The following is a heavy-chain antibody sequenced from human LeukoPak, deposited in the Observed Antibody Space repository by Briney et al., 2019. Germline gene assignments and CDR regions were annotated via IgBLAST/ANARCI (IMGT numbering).Heavy chain of an antibody. V-gene: IGHV3-23*01. D-gene: IGHD3-22*01. J-gene: IGHJ4*02. CDR2: ISGSGGST. CDR1: GFTFSSYA. Sequence: GGSLRLSCAASGFTFSSYAINWVRQAPGKGLEWVSGISGSGGSTYYADPVKGRFTISRDNPKNTLYLQMNSLRAEDTAVYYCAKGGGAYYSDSSTYSAPFEHWGQGTLVTVSS. CDR3: AKGGGAYYSDSSTYSAPFEH.